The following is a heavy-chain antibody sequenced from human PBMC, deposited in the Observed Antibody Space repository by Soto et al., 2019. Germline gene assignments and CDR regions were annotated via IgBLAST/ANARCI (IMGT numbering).Heavy chain of an antibody. CDR3: ARDWDGDYFDY. CDR1: GYTFTSYA. D-gene: IGHD3-10*01. CDR2: INAGNGNT. Sequence: QVQLVQSGAEVKKPGASVKVSCKASGYTFTSYAMHWVRQDPGQRLEWMGWINAGNGNTKYSQKFQGRVTITRDTSASTAYMELSSLRSEDTAVYYCARDWDGDYFDYWGQGTLVTVSP. V-gene: IGHV1-3*01. J-gene: IGHJ4*02.